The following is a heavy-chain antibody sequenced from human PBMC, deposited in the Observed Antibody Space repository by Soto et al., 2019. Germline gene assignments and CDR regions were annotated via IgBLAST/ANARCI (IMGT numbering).Heavy chain of an antibody. Sequence: QVQLVQSGAEVKKPGSSVKVSCKASGGTFSSYAISWVRQAPGQGLEWMGGIIPIFGTANYAQKFQGRVTITADESTSTAYMELSSLRSEDTAVYYCARVPPYGSGGSCYPEGYFDYWGQGTLVTVSS. CDR2: IIPIFGTA. D-gene: IGHD2-15*01. CDR3: ARVPPYGSGGSCYPEGYFDY. J-gene: IGHJ4*02. V-gene: IGHV1-69*01. CDR1: GGTFSSYA.